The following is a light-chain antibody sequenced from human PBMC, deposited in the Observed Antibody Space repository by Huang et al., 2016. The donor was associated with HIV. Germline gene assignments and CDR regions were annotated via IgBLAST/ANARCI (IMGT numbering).Light chain of an antibody. CDR2: GAS. CDR3: QQYGSAPLT. CDR1: QSVASIY. J-gene: IGKJ4*01. Sequence: EVVLTQSPGTLSLSPGERATLSCRASQSVASIYLAWYQQKPGQAPRLLIHGASSRATGIPDRFSGSGSGTDFTITISRLEPEDFAVYYCQQYGSAPLTFGGGTKVVIK. V-gene: IGKV3-20*01.